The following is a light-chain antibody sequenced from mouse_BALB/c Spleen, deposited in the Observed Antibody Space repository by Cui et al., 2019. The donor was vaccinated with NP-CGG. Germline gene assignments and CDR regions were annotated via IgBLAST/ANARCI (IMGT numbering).Light chain of an antibody. CDR3: VLWYSNHWV. J-gene: IGLJ1*01. V-gene: IGLV1*01. CDR2: GTN. CDR1: TGAVTTNNY. Sequence: QAVVTQESALTTSPGETVTLTCRSNTGAVTTNNYANWVQEKPDHLFTGLIGGTNNRVPGVPARFSGSLIGDKAALTITGAQTEDEAIYFCVLWYSNHWVFGGGTKLTVL.